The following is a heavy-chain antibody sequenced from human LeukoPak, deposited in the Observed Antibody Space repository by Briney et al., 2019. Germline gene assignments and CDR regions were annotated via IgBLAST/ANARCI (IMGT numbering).Heavy chain of an antibody. CDR2: ISSSSSNI. J-gene: IGHJ4*02. CDR1: GFTFSRYS. D-gene: IGHD3-9*01. V-gene: IGHV3-21*01. Sequence: GGSLRLSCAASGFTFSRYSMNWVRQAPGKGLEWVSCISSSSSNIYYASSVKGRFTISRDNAKNSLYLKMNSLRAEDTAVYYCVRDYENLAGSKTRFHYWGQGTLVTVSS. CDR3: VRDYENLAGSKTRFHY.